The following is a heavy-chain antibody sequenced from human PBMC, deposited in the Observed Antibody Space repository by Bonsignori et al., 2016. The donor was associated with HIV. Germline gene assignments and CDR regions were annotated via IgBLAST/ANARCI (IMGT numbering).Heavy chain of an antibody. CDR2: INHSGKA. J-gene: IGHJ4*02. Sequence: QVQLQQWVAGLLKPSETLSLTCAVYSGTFTSSYWTWIRQSPGKGVEWIGEINHSGKADYNPSLKGRVTISVDTSKKQFSLRLTSVTAADTAVYYCTRRPHGWTRTYFDYWGQGTLVTVSS. CDR1: SGTFTSSY. D-gene: IGHD6-19*01. CDR3: TRRPHGWTRTYFDY. V-gene: IGHV4-34*01.